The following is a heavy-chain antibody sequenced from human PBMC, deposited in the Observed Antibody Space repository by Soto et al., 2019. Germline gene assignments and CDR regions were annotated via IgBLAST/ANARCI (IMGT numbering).Heavy chain of an antibody. J-gene: IGHJ4*02. CDR2: ISYDGSNK. CDR1: GFTFSSYG. V-gene: IGHV3-30*18. CDR3: AKADLGYCSSTSCQYFDY. D-gene: IGHD2-2*01. Sequence: GGSLRLSCAASGFTFSSYGMHWVRQAPGKGLEWVAVISYDGSNKYYADSVKGRFTISRDNSKNTLYLQMNSLRAEDTAVYYCAKADLGYCSSTSCQYFDYWGQGTLVTVSS.